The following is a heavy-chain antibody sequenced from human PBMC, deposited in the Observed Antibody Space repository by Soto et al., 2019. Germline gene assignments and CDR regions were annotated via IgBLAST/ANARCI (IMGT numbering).Heavy chain of an antibody. CDR1: GYTLTSYA. D-gene: IGHD6-19*01. CDR3: ARVVAVAGTEAFDI. J-gene: IGHJ4*02. Sequence: ASVKVSWKASGYTLTSYAMHLGRQAPGQRLEWMGWINAGNGNTKYSQKFQGRVTITRDTSASTAYMELSSLRSEDTAVYYCARVVAVAGTEAFDIWGQGTLVTVSS. CDR2: INAGNGNT. V-gene: IGHV1-3*01.